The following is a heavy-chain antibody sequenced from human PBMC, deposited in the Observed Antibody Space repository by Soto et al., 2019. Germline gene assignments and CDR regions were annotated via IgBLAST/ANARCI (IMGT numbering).Heavy chain of an antibody. J-gene: IGHJ5*02. V-gene: IGHV4-59*01. CDR2: ISHSGLR. CDR1: GVSISSGY. CDR3: ATSNTTCPGCYT. Sequence: QVQLQESGPGLVKPSETLSLTCIVSGVSISSGYCTWIRQSPGKGLEWIGYISHSGLRHYRASLQSRLTMSVETSRNQFSLNLTSVTAADTAIYFCATSNTTCPGCYTWGQGTLVTVSS. D-gene: IGHD2-2*01.